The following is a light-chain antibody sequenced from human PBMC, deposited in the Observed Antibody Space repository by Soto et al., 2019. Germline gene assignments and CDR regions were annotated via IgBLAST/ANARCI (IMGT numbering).Light chain of an antibody. CDR2: SNK. Sequence: QSVLTQPPSASGTPGQRVTISCSGSSSNIGSNTVNWYQQLPGTAPKLLIYSNKKRPSGVPDRFSGSKSGTSASLSISGLQSEDEADYYCAAWDDSLNGPLYVFGTGTKLTV. V-gene: IGLV1-44*01. CDR1: SSNIGSNT. J-gene: IGLJ1*01. CDR3: AAWDDSLNGPLYV.